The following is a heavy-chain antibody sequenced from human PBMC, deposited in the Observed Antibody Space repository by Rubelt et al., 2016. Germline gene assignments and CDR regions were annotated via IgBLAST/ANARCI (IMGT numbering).Heavy chain of an antibody. V-gene: IGHV1-18*01. CDR2: ISAYNGTA. D-gene: IGHD4-17*01. J-gene: IGHJ4*02. Sequence: QVQLVQSGAEVKKPGASVKVSCKASGYTFTSYGISWVRQAPGQGLEWMGGISAYNGTANDAQELRGRVTMTPDTSPSAGYRELRSLGSDDTAVYYCARGTVTDDCWGQGTLVTVSS. CDR3: ARGTVTDDC. CDR1: GYTFTSYG.